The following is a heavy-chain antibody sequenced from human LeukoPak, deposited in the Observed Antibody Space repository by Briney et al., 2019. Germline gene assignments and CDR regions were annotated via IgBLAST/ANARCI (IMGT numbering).Heavy chain of an antibody. CDR1: GNTFTSYW. CDR2: IYFGDSHT. J-gene: IGHJ4*02. V-gene: IGHV5-51*01. CDR3: ARSAGSSSSWEFDY. D-gene: IGHD6-13*01. Sequence: GESLKISCKGSGNTFTSYWIGWVRQMPGKGLEWMGIIYFGDSHTRYSPSFQGQVTISADKSISTAYLQWSSLKASDTAIYYCARSAGSSSSWEFDYWGQGTLVTVSS.